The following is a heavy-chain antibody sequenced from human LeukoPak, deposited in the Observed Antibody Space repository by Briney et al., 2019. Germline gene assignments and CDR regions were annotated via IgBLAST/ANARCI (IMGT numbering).Heavy chain of an antibody. CDR3: AREDRGYSPGHFDY. CDR1: GGSISSGGYS. D-gene: IGHD5-18*01. V-gene: IGHV4-31*11. J-gene: IGHJ4*02. Sequence: PSETLSLTCAVSGGSISSGGYSWSWIRQHPGKGLEWIGYTYYSGSTYYNPSLKSRVTISVDTSKNQFSLKLSSVTAADTAVYYCAREDRGYSPGHFDYWGQGTLVTVSS. CDR2: TYYSGST.